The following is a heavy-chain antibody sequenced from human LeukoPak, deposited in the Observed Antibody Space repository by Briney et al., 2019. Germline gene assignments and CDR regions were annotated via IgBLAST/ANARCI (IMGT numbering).Heavy chain of an antibody. J-gene: IGHJ3*01. Sequence: GGSLRLSCAASGFTFSGSAMHWVRQASGKGLEWVGRIRSKANSYATAYGASVKGRFTISRDDSKNTAYLQMNSLKTEDTAVYYCTSPSPRNDYGDYESPFLTWGQGTMVTVSS. V-gene: IGHV3-73*01. CDR2: IRSKANSYAT. CDR3: TSPSPRNDYGDYESPFLT. D-gene: IGHD4-17*01. CDR1: GFTFSGSA.